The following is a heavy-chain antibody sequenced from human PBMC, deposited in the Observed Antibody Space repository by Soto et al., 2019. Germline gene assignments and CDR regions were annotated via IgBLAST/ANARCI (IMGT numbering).Heavy chain of an antibody. Sequence: QVQLVQSGAEVQKPGSSVKVSCKASGGTFSSYAISWVRQAPGQGLEWMGGIIPIFGTANYAQKFQGRVTIPADDSTSTAYMELSSLRSEDTAVYYCARDRGTAAGTGYYYGMDVWGQGTTVTVSS. CDR3: ARDRGTAAGTGYYYGMDV. CDR1: GGTFSSYA. CDR2: IIPIFGTA. J-gene: IGHJ6*02. V-gene: IGHV1-69*01. D-gene: IGHD6-13*01.